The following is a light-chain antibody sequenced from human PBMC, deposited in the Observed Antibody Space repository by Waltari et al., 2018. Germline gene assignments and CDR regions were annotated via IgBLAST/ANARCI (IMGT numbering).Light chain of an antibody. CDR3: MQGTHWPYT. Sequence: DVVMTQSPLSLPVTLGQPASISCRSSQSLVHSDGATHFTWFQQRQGQSPRRLIYRVSNRDSGVPDRFSGSGSGTDFTLKISRVEAEDVGVYYCMQGTHWPYTFGQGTKLEIK. CDR2: RVS. V-gene: IGKV2-30*02. CDR1: QSLVHSDGATH. J-gene: IGKJ2*01.